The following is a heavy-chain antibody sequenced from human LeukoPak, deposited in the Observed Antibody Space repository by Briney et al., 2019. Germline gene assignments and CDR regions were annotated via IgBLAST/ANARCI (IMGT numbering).Heavy chain of an antibody. CDR2: IYTSGST. V-gene: IGHV4-4*07. J-gene: IGHJ4*02. CDR1: GGSISSYY. CDR3: ARGGYSYGYSYDY. D-gene: IGHD5-18*01. Sequence: SETLSLTCTVSGGSISSYYWSWIRQAAGKGLEWIGRIYTSGSTNYNPSLKSRVTMSVDTSKNQFSLKLSSVTAADTAVYYCARGGYSYGYSYDYWGQGTLVTVSS.